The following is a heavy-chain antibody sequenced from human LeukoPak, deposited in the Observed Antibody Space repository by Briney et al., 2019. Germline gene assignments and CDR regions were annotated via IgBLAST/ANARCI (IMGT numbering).Heavy chain of an antibody. Sequence: GGSLRLSCAASGFACSSYSMNWVRQAPGKGLEWVSYIGTSSSPKYYADSVKGRFTISRDNDKNSIYLQMDSLRDEDTAVYYCARGNRGLSPDYWGQGTLVTVSS. D-gene: IGHD1-14*01. CDR3: ARGNRGLSPDY. V-gene: IGHV3-48*02. J-gene: IGHJ4*02. CDR1: GFACSSYS. CDR2: IGTSSSPK.